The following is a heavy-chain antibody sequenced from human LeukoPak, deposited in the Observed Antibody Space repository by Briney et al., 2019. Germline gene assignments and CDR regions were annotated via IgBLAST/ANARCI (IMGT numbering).Heavy chain of an antibody. D-gene: IGHD5-12*01. Sequence: GGSLRLSCAASGFTFSSYSMNWVRQAPGRGLEWVSSISSSSSYIYYADSVKGRFTISRDNAKNSLYLQMNSLRAEDTAVYYCARDLWSGYDCWGQGTLVTVSS. CDR1: GFTFSSYS. J-gene: IGHJ4*02. CDR2: ISSSSSYI. CDR3: ARDLWSGYDC. V-gene: IGHV3-21*01.